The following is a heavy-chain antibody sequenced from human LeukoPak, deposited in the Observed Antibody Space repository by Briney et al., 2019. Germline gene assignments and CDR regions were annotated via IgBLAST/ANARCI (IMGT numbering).Heavy chain of an antibody. D-gene: IGHD3-22*01. CDR3: ARDPGDSSGYYPVGLDAFDI. CDR2: IWYGGSNK. J-gene: IGHJ3*02. CDR1: GFTFSSYG. V-gene: IGHV3-33*08. Sequence: GGSLRLSCAASGFTFSSYGMHWVRQAPGKGLEWVAVIWYGGSNKYYADSVKGRFTISRDNSKNTLYLQMNSLRAEDTAVYYCARDPGDSSGYYPVGLDAFDIWGQGTMVTVSS.